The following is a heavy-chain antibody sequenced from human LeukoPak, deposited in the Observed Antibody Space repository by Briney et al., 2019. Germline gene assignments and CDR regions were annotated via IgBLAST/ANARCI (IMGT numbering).Heavy chain of an antibody. V-gene: IGHV3-7*01. CDR2: IKQDGSEK. J-gene: IGHJ4*02. CDR3: AIHGSVDY. CDR1: GFTFSSYW. Sequence: PGGSLRLSCAASGFTFSSYWMSWVRQAPGKGLEWVANIKQDGSEKNYVDSVKGRFSISRDNAKNSLYLQMNSVRGEDTAVYYCAIHGSVDYWGQGTLVTVSS.